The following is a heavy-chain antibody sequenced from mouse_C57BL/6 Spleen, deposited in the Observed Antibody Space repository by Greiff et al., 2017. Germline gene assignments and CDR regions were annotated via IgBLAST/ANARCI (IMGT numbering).Heavy chain of an antibody. CDR2: IYPGDGDT. Sequence: QVQLKESGAELVKPGASVKISCKASGYAFSSYWMNWVKQRPGKGLEWIGQIYPGDGDTNYNGKFKGKATLTADKSSSTAYMQLSSLTSEDSAVYFCARKTPITTVIDAGYAMEYWGQGNSVTVSS. D-gene: IGHD1-1*01. J-gene: IGHJ4*01. V-gene: IGHV1-80*01. CDR1: GYAFSSYW. CDR3: ARKTPITTVIDAGYAMEY.